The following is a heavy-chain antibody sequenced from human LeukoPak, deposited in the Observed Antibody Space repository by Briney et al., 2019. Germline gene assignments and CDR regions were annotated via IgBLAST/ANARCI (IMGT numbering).Heavy chain of an antibody. D-gene: IGHD6-19*01. V-gene: IGHV3-30-3*01. Sequence: GGSLRLSCAASGFTFSSYAMHWVHQAPGKGLEWVAVISYDGSNKYYADSVKGRFTISRDSSKDTLYLQMNSLRAEDTAVYYCAKDTRSGWYGLFDNWGQGTLVTVSS. CDR2: ISYDGSNK. J-gene: IGHJ4*02. CDR3: AKDTRSGWYGLFDN. CDR1: GFTFSSYA.